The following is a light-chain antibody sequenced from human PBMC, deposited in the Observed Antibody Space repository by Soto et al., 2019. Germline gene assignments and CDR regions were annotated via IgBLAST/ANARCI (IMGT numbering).Light chain of an antibody. V-gene: IGKV3-20*01. Sequence: IVLTQSPGTLSLSPGERATLSRRASQSVSSSYLAWYQQKPGQAPRLLIYGASSRATGSPDRFSGSGSGTDFTLTISRLEPEDFAVYYCQQYGSSRTFGQGTKVDIK. CDR3: QQYGSSRT. CDR2: GAS. CDR1: QSVSSSY. J-gene: IGKJ1*01.